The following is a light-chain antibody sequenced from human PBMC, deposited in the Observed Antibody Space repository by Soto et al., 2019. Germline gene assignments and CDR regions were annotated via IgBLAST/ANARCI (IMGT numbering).Light chain of an antibody. CDR3: QQYNSFSLT. V-gene: IGKV1-5*01. Sequence: DIQMTQSPSTVSASVGDRVTITCRASQSXTRWLAWYQQKPGKAPDLLIYDASSLESGVSSRFSGSGSGTEFTLTISSLQPDDFATYYCQQYNSFSLTFGQGTKVEIK. J-gene: IGKJ1*01. CDR1: QSXTRW. CDR2: DAS.